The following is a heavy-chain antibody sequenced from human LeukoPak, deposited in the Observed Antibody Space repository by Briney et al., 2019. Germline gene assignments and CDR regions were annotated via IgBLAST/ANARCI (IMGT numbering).Heavy chain of an antibody. J-gene: IGHJ6*03. D-gene: IGHD3-16*01. Sequence: PSETLSPTCTVSGGSISSSSYYWGWIRQPPGKGLEWIGSIYYSGSTYYNPSLKSRVTISVDTSKNQFSLKLSSVTAADTAVYYCARLLGQLGNYYYYYYMDVWGIGTTLTVSS. V-gene: IGHV4-39*01. CDR3: ARLLGQLGNYYYYYYMDV. CDR2: IYYSGST. CDR1: GGSISSSSYY.